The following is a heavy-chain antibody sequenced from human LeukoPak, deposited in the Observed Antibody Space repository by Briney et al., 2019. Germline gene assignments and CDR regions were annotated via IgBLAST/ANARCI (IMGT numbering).Heavy chain of an antibody. CDR1: GGSISSGGYS. CDR2: IYHSGST. D-gene: IGHD2-15*01. J-gene: IGHJ5*02. V-gene: IGHV4-30-2*01. CDR3: ARESPRYCSGGSCYPNWFDP. Sequence: SETLSLTCAVSGGSISSGGYSWSWIRQPPGKGLEWIGYIYHSGSTYYNPSLKSRVTISVDRSKNQFSLKLSSVTAADTAVYYCARESPRYCSGGSCYPNWFDPWGQGTLVTVSS.